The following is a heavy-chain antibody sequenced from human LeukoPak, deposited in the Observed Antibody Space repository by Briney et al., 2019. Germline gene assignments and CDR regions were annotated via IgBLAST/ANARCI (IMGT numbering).Heavy chain of an antibody. CDR1: GFTFSSYS. Sequence: PVGSLRLSCAASGFTFSSYSMNWVRQAPGKGLEWVSSISSSSSYIYYADSVKGRFTISRDNAKNSLYLQMNSLRAEDTAVYYCATFAASDALDIWGQGTMVTVSS. V-gene: IGHV3-21*01. CDR3: ATFAASDALDI. D-gene: IGHD3-16*01. J-gene: IGHJ3*02. CDR2: ISSSSSYI.